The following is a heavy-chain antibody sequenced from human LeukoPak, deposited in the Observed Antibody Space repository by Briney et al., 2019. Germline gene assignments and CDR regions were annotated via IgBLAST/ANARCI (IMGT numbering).Heavy chain of an antibody. V-gene: IGHV4-34*01. J-gene: IGHJ4*02. Sequence: PSETLSLTCAVYGGSFSGYYWSWIRQPPGKGLEWIGSIYYSGSTYYNPSLKSRVTISVDTSKNQFSLKLSSVTAADTAVYYCARRGWDTPFDYWGQGTLVTVSS. CDR1: GGSFSGYY. CDR3: ARRGWDTPFDY. D-gene: IGHD1-26*01. CDR2: IYYSGST.